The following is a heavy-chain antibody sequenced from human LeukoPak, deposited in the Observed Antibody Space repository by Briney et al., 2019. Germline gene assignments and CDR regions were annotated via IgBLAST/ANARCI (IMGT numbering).Heavy chain of an antibody. CDR3: ARLRGITMIVVRDWYFDL. CDR1: GGSISSGGYS. J-gene: IGHJ2*01. Sequence: PSQTLSLTCAVSGGSISSGGYSWSWIRQPPGKGLEWIGYIYHSGSTYSNPSLKSRVTISVDRSKNQFSLKLSSVTAADTAVYYCARLRGITMIVVRDWYFDLWGRGTLVTVSS. D-gene: IGHD3-22*01. V-gene: IGHV4-30-2*01. CDR2: IYHSGST.